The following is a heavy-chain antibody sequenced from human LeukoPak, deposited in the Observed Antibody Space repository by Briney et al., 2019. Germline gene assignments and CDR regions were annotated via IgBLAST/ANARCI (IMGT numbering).Heavy chain of an antibody. V-gene: IGHV4-34*01. CDR2: INHSGST. J-gene: IGHJ4*02. CDR3: ARGVRITMVRGVIKPPEFDY. D-gene: IGHD3-10*01. CDR1: GGSFSGYY. Sequence: SETLSLTCAVYGGSFSGYYWSWIRQPPGKGLEWNGEINHSGSTNYNPSLKSRVTISVDTSKNQFSLKLSSVTAADTAVYYCARGVRITMVRGVIKPPEFDYWGQGTLVTVSS.